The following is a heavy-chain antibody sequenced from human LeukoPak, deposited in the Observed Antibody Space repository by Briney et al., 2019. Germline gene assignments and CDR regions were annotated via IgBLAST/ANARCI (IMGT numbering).Heavy chain of an antibody. V-gene: IGHV4-39*07. J-gene: IGHJ4*02. D-gene: IGHD3-10*01. CDR1: GFTFSSYS. CDR2: IYYSGST. CDR3: AEGIYYYGSGSYHPLDY. Sequence: TGGSLRLSCAASGFTFSSYSMNWVRQPPGKGLEWIGSIYYSGSTYYNPSLKSRVTISVDTSKNQFSLKLSSVTAADTAVYYCAEGIYYYGSGSYHPLDYWGQGTLVTVSS.